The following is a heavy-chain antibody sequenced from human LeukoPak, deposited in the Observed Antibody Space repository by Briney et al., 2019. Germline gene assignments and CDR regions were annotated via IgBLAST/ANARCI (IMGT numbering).Heavy chain of an antibody. D-gene: IGHD3-22*01. J-gene: IGHJ3*02. CDR1: GFTFGDYV. CDR3: TRRYNYDSSGYYYVRDAFDI. V-gene: IGHV3-49*04. Sequence: PGGSQRLSCTASGFTFGDYVMSWVRQAPGKGLEWVGFIRSKAYGGTTKNAASVKGRFTISRDDSRSIAYLQMISLKTEDTAVYYCTRRYNYDSSGYYYVRDAFDIWGQGTMVTVSS. CDR2: IRSKAYGGTT.